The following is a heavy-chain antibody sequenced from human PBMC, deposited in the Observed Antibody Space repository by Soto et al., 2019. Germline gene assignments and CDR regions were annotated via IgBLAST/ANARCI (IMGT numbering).Heavy chain of an antibody. Sequence: EVQLVESGGGLVQPGGSLKLSCAASGFTFSGSAMHWVRQASGKGLEWVGRIRSKANSYATAYAASVKGRFTISRDDSKNTAYLQMNSLKTEDTAVYYCTTQGAPYYYDSSGYPVDYWGQGTLVTVSS. CDR3: TTQGAPYYYDSSGYPVDY. CDR1: GFTFSGSA. D-gene: IGHD3-22*01. J-gene: IGHJ4*02. CDR2: IRSKANSYAT. V-gene: IGHV3-73*01.